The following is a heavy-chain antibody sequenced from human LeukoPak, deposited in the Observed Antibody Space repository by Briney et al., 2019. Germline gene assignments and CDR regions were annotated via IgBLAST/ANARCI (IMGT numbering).Heavy chain of an antibody. Sequence: GGSLRLSCAASGFTFSSYAMHWVRQAPGKGLEWVAVISYDGSNKYYADSVKGRFTISRDNSKNMLYLQMNSLRAEDTAVYYCASGSQRNYYYYGMDVWGQGTTVAVSS. CDR1: GFTFSSYA. J-gene: IGHJ6*02. CDR3: ASGSQRNYYYYGMDV. D-gene: IGHD1-26*01. CDR2: ISYDGSNK. V-gene: IGHV3-30-3*01.